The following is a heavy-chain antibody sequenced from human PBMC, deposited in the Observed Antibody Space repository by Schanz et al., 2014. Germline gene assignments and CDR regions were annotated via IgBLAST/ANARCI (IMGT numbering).Heavy chain of an antibody. Sequence: QVQLVQSGAEVKKPGSSMKVSCKASGGTFSRLTFSWVRQAPGQGLEWMGRIVPIAGITNYAQRFQGRVTITADKSSDTAYMELSSLRSEDTAVYYCAREVGLYDRGWFDPWGQGTLVTVSS. D-gene: IGHD3-22*01. V-gene: IGHV1-69*08. J-gene: IGHJ5*02. CDR1: GGTFSRLT. CDR3: AREVGLYDRGWFDP. CDR2: IVPIAGIT.